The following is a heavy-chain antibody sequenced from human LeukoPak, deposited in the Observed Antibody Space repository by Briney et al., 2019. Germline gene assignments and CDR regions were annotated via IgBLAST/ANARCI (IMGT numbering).Heavy chain of an antibody. CDR2: INHSGST. Sequence: SETLSLTCAVYGGSFSGYYWSWIRQPPGKGLEWIGEINHSGSTNYNLSLKSRVTISVDTSKNQFSLKLSSVTAADTAVYYCARNRWYDYWGQGTLVTVSS. D-gene: IGHD6-13*01. J-gene: IGHJ4*02. CDR1: GGSFSGYY. V-gene: IGHV4-34*01. CDR3: ARNRWYDY.